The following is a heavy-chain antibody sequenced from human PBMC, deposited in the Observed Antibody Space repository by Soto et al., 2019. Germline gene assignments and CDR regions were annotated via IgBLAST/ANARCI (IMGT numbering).Heavy chain of an antibody. CDR1: GFTFSSYA. V-gene: IGHV3-23*01. D-gene: IGHD3-3*01. Sequence: EVQLLESGGGLVQPGGSLRLSCAASGFTFSSYAMSWVRQAPGKGREWVSAISGSGGSTYYADSVKGRFTISRDNSKNTLYLQMNSLRAEDTAVYYCAKAHGITIFGVVIEYYFDYWGQGTLVTVSS. CDR2: ISGSGGST. J-gene: IGHJ4*02. CDR3: AKAHGITIFGVVIEYYFDY.